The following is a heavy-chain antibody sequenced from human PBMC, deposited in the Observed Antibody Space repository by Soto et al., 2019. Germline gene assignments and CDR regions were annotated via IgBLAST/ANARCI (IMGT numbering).Heavy chain of an antibody. CDR3: ATYDYYDSSGYYYFDY. CDR2: IIPIFGTA. Sequence: SVKVSCKASGGTFSSYAISWVRQAPGQGLEWMGGIIPIFGTANYAQKFQGRVTITADESTSTAYMELSSLRSEDTAVYYCATYDYYDSSGYYYFDYWGQGALVTVSS. V-gene: IGHV1-69*13. J-gene: IGHJ4*02. D-gene: IGHD3-22*01. CDR1: GGTFSSYA.